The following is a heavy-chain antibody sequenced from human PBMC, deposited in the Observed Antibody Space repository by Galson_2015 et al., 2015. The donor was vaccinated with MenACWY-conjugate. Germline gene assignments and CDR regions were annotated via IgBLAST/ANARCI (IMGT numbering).Heavy chain of an antibody. Sequence: SLRLSCAGSGFTFSRYAMSWVRQAPGKGLEWVSAISSSADRTYYTDSVKGRFTISRDNSKNTLYLQMDSLRAEDTAVYYCAQDRGYSSAWGQGTQVTVSS. D-gene: IGHD6-19*01. CDR2: ISSSADRT. J-gene: IGHJ5*02. CDR3: AQDRGYSSA. V-gene: IGHV3-23*01. CDR1: GFTFSRYA.